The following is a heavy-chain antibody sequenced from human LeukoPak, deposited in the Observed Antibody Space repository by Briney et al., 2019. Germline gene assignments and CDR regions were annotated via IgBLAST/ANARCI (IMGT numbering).Heavy chain of an antibody. Sequence: GASVEVSCKASGYTFTSYGISGVRQAPGQGLEWMGWISAYNGNTNYAQKLQGRVTMTTDTSTSTAYMELRSLRSDDTAVYYCARVPCTSASCLHWFHPWGQGPLVTVSS. CDR2: ISAYNGNT. J-gene: IGHJ5*02. D-gene: IGHD2-2*01. CDR3: ARVPCTSASCLHWFHP. CDR1: GYTFTSYG. V-gene: IGHV1-18*01.